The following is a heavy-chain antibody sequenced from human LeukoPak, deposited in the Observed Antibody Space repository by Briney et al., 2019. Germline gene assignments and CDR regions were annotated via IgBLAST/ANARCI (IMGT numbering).Heavy chain of an antibody. CDR2: ISYDGSNK. CDR3: ARCRSRMPRDAFDI. CDR1: GFTFSSYA. D-gene: IGHD2-2*01. J-gene: IGHJ3*02. V-gene: IGHV3-30-3*01. Sequence: GGSLRLSCAASGFTFSSYAMHWVRQAPGKGLEWVAVISYDGSNKYYADSVKGRFTISRDNSKNTLYLQMNSLRAEDTAVYYCARCRSRMPRDAFDIWGQGTMVTVSS.